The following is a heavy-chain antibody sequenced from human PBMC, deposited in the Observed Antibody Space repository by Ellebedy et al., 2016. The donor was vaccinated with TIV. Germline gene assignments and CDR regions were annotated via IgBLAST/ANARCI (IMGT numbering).Heavy chain of an antibody. V-gene: IGHV3-11*01. CDR2: ISRSDTTI. CDR3: ARDPTTEYGDCNWFDP. CDR1: GFTLSDYN. Sequence: GGSLRLXCAASGFTLSDYNMNWIRQAPGKGLEWVSYISRSDTTIYYADSVKGRFTISRDNAKNSLYLQMNGLRAEDTAMYFCARDPTTEYGDCNWFDPWGQGTLVTVSS. D-gene: IGHD4-17*01. J-gene: IGHJ5*02.